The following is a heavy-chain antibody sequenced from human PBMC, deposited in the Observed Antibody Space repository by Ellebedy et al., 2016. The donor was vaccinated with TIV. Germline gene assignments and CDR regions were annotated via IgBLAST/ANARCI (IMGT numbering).Heavy chain of an antibody. CDR3: ATDGSYGDYRSPAHAFEF. J-gene: IGHJ3*01. CDR1: GFTFSSYW. Sequence: GESLKISCAAPGFTFSSYWMSWVRQAPGKGLEWVANINQDGSEKHYVDSVKGRFTISRDNAKNSLYLQMNSLGADDTAVYYCATDGSYGDYRSPAHAFEFWGQGTMVTVSS. V-gene: IGHV3-7*01. CDR2: INQDGSEK. D-gene: IGHD4-17*01.